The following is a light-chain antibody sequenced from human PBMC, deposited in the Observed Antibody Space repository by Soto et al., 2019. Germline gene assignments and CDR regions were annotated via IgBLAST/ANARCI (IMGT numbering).Light chain of an antibody. V-gene: IGKV1-39*01. Sequence: DIQMTQSPSSLSASVGDRVTITCRASQSISNYVNWYQHKPGEAPKLLIYDASRLYSGVPSRFSGSGSGTDFTLTISSLQPEDFATYYCQQSYSTPRTFGQGTRVDI. J-gene: IGKJ1*01. CDR1: QSISNY. CDR2: DAS. CDR3: QQSYSTPRT.